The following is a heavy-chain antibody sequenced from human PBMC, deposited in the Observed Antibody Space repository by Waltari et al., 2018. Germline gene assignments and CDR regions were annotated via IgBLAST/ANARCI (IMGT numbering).Heavy chain of an antibody. CDR3: ARDLEAAAGTSNWFDP. CDR2: ISSSSYI. V-gene: IGHV3-21*01. Sequence: EVQLVESGGGLVKPGGSLRLSCAASGFTFSSYSMNWVRQAPGKGLEWVSSISSSSYIYYADSVKGRFTISRDNAKNSLYLQMNSLRAEDTAVYYCARDLEAAAGTSNWFDPWGQGTLVTVSS. J-gene: IGHJ5*02. CDR1: GFTFSSYS. D-gene: IGHD6-13*01.